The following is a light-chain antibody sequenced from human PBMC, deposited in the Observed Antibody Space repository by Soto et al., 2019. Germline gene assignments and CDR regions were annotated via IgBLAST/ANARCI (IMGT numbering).Light chain of an antibody. Sequence: EIVLTQSPATLSWSPGERATLSCGASQSVGSYLAWYQQKAGQAPRLLIYDASNRATGIPARFSGSGSGTDFTLTISSLEPEDFAVYYCQQRSNWPPEYTFGQGTKLEI. CDR3: QQRSNWPPEYT. J-gene: IGKJ2*01. V-gene: IGKV3-11*01. CDR2: DAS. CDR1: QSVGSY.